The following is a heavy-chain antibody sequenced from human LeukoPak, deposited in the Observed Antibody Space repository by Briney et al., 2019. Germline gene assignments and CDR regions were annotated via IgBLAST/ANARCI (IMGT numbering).Heavy chain of an antibody. J-gene: IGHJ4*02. Sequence: GGSLRLSCATSGFTVTNYWMHWVRQAPGKGLVWVSRINSDGSNTNYAGSVKGRFTISRDSARNTLYLQMNSLRAEDTAVYYCAGGLSDYYYTVGYWGQGTLVTVSS. D-gene: IGHD3-22*01. V-gene: IGHV3-74*01. CDR3: AGGLSDYYYTVGY. CDR2: INSDGSNT. CDR1: GFTVTNYW.